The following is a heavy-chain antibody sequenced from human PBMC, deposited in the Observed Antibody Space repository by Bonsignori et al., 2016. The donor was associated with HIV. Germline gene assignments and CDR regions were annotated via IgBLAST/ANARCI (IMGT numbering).Heavy chain of an antibody. Sequence: ETLSLTCAASGFTFGNYWMSWVRQAPGKGLEWVANIKQDGSEKYYVDSVKGRFTISRDNAKNSLYLQMNSLRAEDTAVYYCSRYSRWVRGLILTEAVYDYYMDVWGKGTTVTVSS. CDR3: SRYSRWVRGLILTEAVYDYYMDV. CDR2: IKQDGSEK. D-gene: IGHD3-10*01. J-gene: IGHJ6*03. V-gene: IGHV3-7*01. CDR1: GFTFGNYW.